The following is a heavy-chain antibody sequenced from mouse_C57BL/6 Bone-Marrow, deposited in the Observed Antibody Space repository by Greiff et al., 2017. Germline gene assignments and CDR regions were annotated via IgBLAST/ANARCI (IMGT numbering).Heavy chain of an antibody. CDR2: IDPENGDT. J-gene: IGHJ1*03. Sequence: VQLKQSGAELVRPGASVKLSCTASGFNIKDDYMHWVKQRPEQGLEWIGWIDPENGDTEYASKFQGKATITADTSSYTAYLQLSSLTSEDTAVYYCTTVADWYFDVWGTGTTVTVSS. CDR3: TTVADWYFDV. CDR1: GFNIKDDY. D-gene: IGHD1-1*02. V-gene: IGHV14-4*01.